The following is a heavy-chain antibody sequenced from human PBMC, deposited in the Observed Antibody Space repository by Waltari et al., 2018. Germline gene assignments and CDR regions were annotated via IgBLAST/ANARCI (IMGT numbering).Heavy chain of an antibody. CDR3: ARDLEITFGGVTGGDY. Sequence: QVQLVESGGGVVQPGRSLRLSCAASGFTFTKYSMHWVRQAPGKGIEWVAFISYDGSGEFYADSVKGRFTSSRDNSMNTLYLQMDTLRPEDTALYYCARDLEITFGGVTGGDYWGQGTLVTVSS. CDR2: ISYDGSGE. D-gene: IGHD3-16*01. V-gene: IGHV3-30*01. CDR1: GFTFTKYS. J-gene: IGHJ4*02.